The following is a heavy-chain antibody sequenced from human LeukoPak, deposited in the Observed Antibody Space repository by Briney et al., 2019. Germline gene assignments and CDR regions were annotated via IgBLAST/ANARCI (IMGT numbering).Heavy chain of an antibody. V-gene: IGHV4-59*02. CDR1: GGSVSGYY. CDR3: AKFGADYDMAV. D-gene: IGHD3-16*01. J-gene: IGHJ6*02. Sequence: PSETLSLTCSVFGGSVSGYYWTWVRQPPGKGLELIGQIHYSGKADYNPSLKSPIPISVDTSKNEISLRMSSMTAADSGIYYWAKFGADYDMAVWGQGTTVTVSS. CDR2: IHYSGKA.